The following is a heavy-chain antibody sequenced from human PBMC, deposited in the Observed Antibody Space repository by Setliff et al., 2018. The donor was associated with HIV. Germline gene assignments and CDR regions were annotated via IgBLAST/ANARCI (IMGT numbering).Heavy chain of an antibody. D-gene: IGHD2-8*01. Sequence: ASVKVTCKASGYTFTGYYIHWVRQAPGQGLEWVGRINPNSGDTNYAQKFQGRVTMTRDTSINTAYMDLGRLRSDDTAVYYCARRGVGTSDAFDLWGQGTMVT. CDR1: GYTFTGYY. CDR2: INPNSGDT. CDR3: ARRGVGTSDAFDL. V-gene: IGHV1-2*06. J-gene: IGHJ3*01.